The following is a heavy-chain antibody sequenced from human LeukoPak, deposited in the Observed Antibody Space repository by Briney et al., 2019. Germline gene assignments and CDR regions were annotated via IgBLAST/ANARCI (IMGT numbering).Heavy chain of an antibody. J-gene: IGHJ6*02. V-gene: IGHV3-7*01. Sequence: GGSLRLSCAASGFTFSNYAMSWVRQAPGKGLEWVANIKQDGSEKYYVDSVKGRFTISRDNAKNSLYLQMNSLRAEDTAVYYCAREYYDFWSGYAFSYYYGMDVWGQGTTVTVSS. D-gene: IGHD3-3*01. CDR2: IKQDGSEK. CDR1: GFTFSNYA. CDR3: AREYYDFWSGYAFSYYYGMDV.